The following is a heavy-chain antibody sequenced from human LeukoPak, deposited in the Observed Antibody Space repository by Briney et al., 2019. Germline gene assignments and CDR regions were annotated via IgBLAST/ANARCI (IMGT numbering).Heavy chain of an antibody. CDR2: ITWDGGRT. D-gene: IGHD2-21*01. CDR3: AKGTGLNEHIALVYFPN. CDR1: GFTFDDYY. J-gene: IGHJ1*01. V-gene: IGHV3-43*01. Sequence: GGSLRLSCAASGFTFDDYYMHWVRQAPGKGLEWVSVITWDGGRTHYADSVKGRFTISRDNSRNSPYLQMNSLRAEDTALYYCAKGTGLNEHIALVYFPNWGQGTLVTVSS.